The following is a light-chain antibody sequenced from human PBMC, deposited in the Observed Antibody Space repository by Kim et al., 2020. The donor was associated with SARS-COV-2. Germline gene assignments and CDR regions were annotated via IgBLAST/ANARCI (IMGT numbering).Light chain of an antibody. J-gene: IGKJ5*01. V-gene: IGKV3-20*01. Sequence: EIVMTQSPDTLSLSPGERATLSCRAGQTISDNYLAWYQQKPGQSPRLLIYAASSRATGIPDRFSGSGSGTDFTLTISRLESEDLGVYYCQQYATSPTTVGQGTRLEIK. CDR1: QTISDNY. CDR2: AAS. CDR3: QQYATSPTT.